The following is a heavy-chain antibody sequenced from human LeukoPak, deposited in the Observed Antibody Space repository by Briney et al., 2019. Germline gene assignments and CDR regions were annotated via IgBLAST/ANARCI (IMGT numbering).Heavy chain of an antibody. CDR2: ISGSGGST. D-gene: IGHD6-13*01. CDR3: AKVRCCSSSLEYYFDY. J-gene: IGHJ4*02. CDR1: GFTFSSYA. Sequence: GGSLRLSCAASGFTFSSYAMSWVRQAPGKGLEWVSAISGSGGSTYYADSVKGRFTICRDNSKNTLYLQMNSLRAEDTAVYYCAKVRCCSSSLEYYFDYWGQGTLVTVSS. V-gene: IGHV3-23*01.